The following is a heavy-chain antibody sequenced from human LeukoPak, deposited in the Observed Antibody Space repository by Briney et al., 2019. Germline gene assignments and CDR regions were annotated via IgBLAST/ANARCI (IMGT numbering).Heavy chain of an antibody. D-gene: IGHD3-22*01. Sequence: SETLSLTCAVYGGSFSGYYWSWVRQPPGKGLEWIGEINHRGSTNYNPSLKSRVTISVDTSKNQFSLKLSSVTAADTAVYYCARVDYYDSSGYYYVAPFDYWGQGTLVTVSS. CDR1: GGSFSGYY. CDR3: ARVDYYDSSGYYYVAPFDY. CDR2: INHRGST. V-gene: IGHV4-34*01. J-gene: IGHJ4*02.